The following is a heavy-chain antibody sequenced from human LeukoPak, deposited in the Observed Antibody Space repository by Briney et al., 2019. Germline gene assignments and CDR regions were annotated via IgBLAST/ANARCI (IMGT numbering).Heavy chain of an antibody. CDR1: GFTFSSYG. J-gene: IGHJ4*02. Sequence: GGSLRLSCGASGFTFSSYGMSWVRQAPGKGLEWVAVISYDGSNKYYADSVKGRFTISRDNSKNTLYLQMNSLRAEDTAVYYCANWNYGYYFDYWGQGTLVTVSS. V-gene: IGHV3-30*18. CDR2: ISYDGSNK. D-gene: IGHD1-7*01. CDR3: ANWNYGYYFDY.